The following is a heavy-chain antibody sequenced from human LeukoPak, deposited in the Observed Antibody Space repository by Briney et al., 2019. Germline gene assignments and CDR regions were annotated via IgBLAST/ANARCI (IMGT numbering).Heavy chain of an antibody. CDR2: ISYDGSNK. J-gene: IGHJ4*02. CDR1: GFTFSSYA. CDR3: ARGVGRSSGYYI. V-gene: IGHV3-30-3*01. Sequence: GRSLRLSCAASGFTFSSYAMHWVRQAPGKGLEWVAVISYDGSNKYYADSVKGRFTISRDNSKNTLYLQMNSLRAEDTAVYYCARGVGRSSGYYIWGQGTLVTVSS. D-gene: IGHD3-22*01.